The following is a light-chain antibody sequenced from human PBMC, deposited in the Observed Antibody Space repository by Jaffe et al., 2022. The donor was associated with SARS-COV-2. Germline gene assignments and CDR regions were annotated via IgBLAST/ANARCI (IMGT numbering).Light chain of an antibody. V-gene: IGLV2-11*01. J-gene: IGLJ2*01. CDR2: DVS. Sequence: QSALTQPRSVSGSPGQSVTISCTGTSSDVGGYNYVSWYQQHPGKAPKLMIYDVSKRPSGVPDRFSGSKSGNTASLTISGLQAEDEADYYCCSYAGSPRDVVFGGGTKLTVL. CDR1: SSDVGGYNY. CDR3: CSYAGSPRDVV.